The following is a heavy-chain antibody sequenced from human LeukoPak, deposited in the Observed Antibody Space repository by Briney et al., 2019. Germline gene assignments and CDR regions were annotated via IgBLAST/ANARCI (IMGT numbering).Heavy chain of an antibody. CDR3: ARASLFRGGPFKPRGWHNFDY. Sequence: GGSLRLSCAASGFTFSSYEMNWVRQAPGKGLEWVSYISSSGSTIYYADSVKGRFTISRDNAKNSLYLQMNSLRAEDTAVYYCARASLFRGGPFKPRGWHNFDYWGQGTLVTVSS. J-gene: IGHJ4*02. V-gene: IGHV3-48*03. D-gene: IGHD2-15*01. CDR1: GFTFSSYE. CDR2: ISSSGSTI.